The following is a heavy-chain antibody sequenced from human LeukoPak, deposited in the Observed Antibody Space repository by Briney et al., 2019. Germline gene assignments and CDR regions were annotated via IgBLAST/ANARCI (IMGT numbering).Heavy chain of an antibody. CDR2: ISGGSSTI. J-gene: IGHJ4*02. Sequence: PGGSLRLSCAASGFTFSSYTMHWVRQAPGKGLEWISSISGGSSTIYYADSVKGRFTISRDNARNSLYLQMNSLRDEDTAVYYCARRDYGSGSFFGIDYWGQGTLVTLSS. D-gene: IGHD3-10*01. V-gene: IGHV3-48*02. CDR1: GFTFSSYT. CDR3: ARRDYGSGSFFGIDY.